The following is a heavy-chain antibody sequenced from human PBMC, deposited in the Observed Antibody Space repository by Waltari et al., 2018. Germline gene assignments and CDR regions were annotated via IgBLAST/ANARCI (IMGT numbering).Heavy chain of an antibody. CDR1: GGSISSSNW. CDR2: IYHSGST. V-gene: IGHV4-4*02. Sequence: QVQLQESGPGLVKPSGPLSLTCAVSGGSISSSNWWSWVRQPPGKGLEWIGEIYHSGSTNYNPSLKSRVTISVDKSKNQFSLKLSSVTAADTAVYYCARASGGIAVAVWLGYGMDVWGQGTTVTVSS. D-gene: IGHD6-19*01. J-gene: IGHJ6*02. CDR3: ARASGGIAVAVWLGYGMDV.